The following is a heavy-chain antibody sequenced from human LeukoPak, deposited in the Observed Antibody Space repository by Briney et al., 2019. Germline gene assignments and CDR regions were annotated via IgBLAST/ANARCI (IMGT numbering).Heavy chain of an antibody. CDR3: ARDRALFSSFYDSSAY. CDR1: GYSFTNYG. Sequence: ASVKVSCKASGYSFTNYGIAWVRQAPGQGLEWIGWISAYNGNTNYAQKFQGRVTMTRDTSTSTAYMELRSLRSDDTAVYYCARDRALFSSFYDSSAYWGQGTLVTVSS. J-gene: IGHJ4*02. V-gene: IGHV1-18*01. D-gene: IGHD3-22*01. CDR2: ISAYNGNT.